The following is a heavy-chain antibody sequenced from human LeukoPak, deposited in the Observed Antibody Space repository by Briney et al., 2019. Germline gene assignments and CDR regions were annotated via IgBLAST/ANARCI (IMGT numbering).Heavy chain of an antibody. Sequence: GGSLRLSCAASGFTFSSYSMNWVRQAPGKGLEWVSSISSSSSYIYYADSVRGRFTISRDNAKNSLYLQMNSLRAEDTAVYYCARGSPVAHYYDSSGYSPTFDYWGQGSLVTVST. D-gene: IGHD3-22*01. CDR2: ISSSSSYI. CDR1: GFTFSSYS. J-gene: IGHJ4*02. V-gene: IGHV3-21*01. CDR3: ARGSPVAHYYDSSGYSPTFDY.